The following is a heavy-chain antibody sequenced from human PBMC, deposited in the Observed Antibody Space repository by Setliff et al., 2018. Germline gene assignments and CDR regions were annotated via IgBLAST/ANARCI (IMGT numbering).Heavy chain of an antibody. V-gene: IGHV3-7*03. CDR3: AKGGPVPYYYGMDV. Sequence: GGSLRLSCAASGFTFSSYWMSWVRQAPGKGLEWVANIKQDGSDKYYVDSVKGRFTISRDNAKNSLYLQMNSLRAEDMALYYCAKGGPVPYYYGMDVWGQGTTVTVSS. D-gene: IGHD2-2*01. CDR1: GFTFSSYW. CDR2: IKQDGSDK. J-gene: IGHJ6*02.